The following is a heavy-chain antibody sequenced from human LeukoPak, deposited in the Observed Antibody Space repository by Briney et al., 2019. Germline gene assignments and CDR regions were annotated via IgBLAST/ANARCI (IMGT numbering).Heavy chain of an antibody. CDR3: AKDAGSYLAYFDY. CDR1: GFTFSSYG. D-gene: IGHD1-26*01. Sequence: PGGSLRLSCAASGFTFSSYGMHWVRQAPGKGLEWVAFIPCDETNKYYADSVKGRFTISRDNSKNTLSLQMNSLRPEDTAVYYCAKDAGSYLAYFDYWGQGTLVTVSS. J-gene: IGHJ4*02. V-gene: IGHV3-30*02. CDR2: IPCDETNK.